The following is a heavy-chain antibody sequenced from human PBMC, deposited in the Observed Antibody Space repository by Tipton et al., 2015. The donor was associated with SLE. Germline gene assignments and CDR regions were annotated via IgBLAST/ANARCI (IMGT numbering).Heavy chain of an antibody. V-gene: IGHV4-34*01. J-gene: IGHJ4*02. CDR3: ARGRLERRRRDFDY. CDR2: INHSGST. D-gene: IGHD1-1*01. Sequence: TLSLTCTVSGDSISNGGYYWTWIRQPPGKGLEWIGEINHSGSTNYNPSLKSRVTISVDTSKNQFSLKLSSVTAADTAVYYCARGRLERRRRDFDYWDQGTLVTVSS. CDR1: GDSISNGGYY.